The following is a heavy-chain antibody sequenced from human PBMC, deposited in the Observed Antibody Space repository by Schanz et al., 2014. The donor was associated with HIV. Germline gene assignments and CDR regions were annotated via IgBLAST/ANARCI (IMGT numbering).Heavy chain of an antibody. V-gene: IGHV1-69*01. CDR2: IIPVFGTA. Sequence: QEQLVQSGAAVRKPGSSVTVSCKTSGGTFNNYALNWVRQAPGQGLEWMGGIIPVFGTANYAQKFLGRVTINADQSTTTVYMYLSSLRSDDTAVYYCARSRYGDHPYYFDLWGQGTPVAVS. D-gene: IGHD2-21*02. CDR1: GGTFNNYA. J-gene: IGHJ4*02. CDR3: ARSRYGDHPYYFDL.